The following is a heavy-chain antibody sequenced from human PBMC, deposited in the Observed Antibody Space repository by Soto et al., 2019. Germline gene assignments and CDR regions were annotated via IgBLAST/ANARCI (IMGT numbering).Heavy chain of an antibody. J-gene: IGHJ6*02. CDR1: GFSFSSYD. CDR2: IGADGDT. Sequence: EVQLVESGGGLVQTGGSLRLSCEGSGFSFSSYDMHWVRQAAGKRLEWVAAIGADGDTYYSDSVKGRLTISRENTKNSLYLQMNSLRTGDTGVYHCAKARLYYYYGMDVWCQGTMVTVSS. V-gene: IGHV3-13*01. CDR3: AKARLYYYYGMDV.